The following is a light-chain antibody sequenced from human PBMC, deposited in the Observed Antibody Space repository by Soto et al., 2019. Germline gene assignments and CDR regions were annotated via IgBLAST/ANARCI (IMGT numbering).Light chain of an antibody. CDR1: QSISSR. CDR3: QQYNSFSLIT. Sequence: DIQMTQSPSTLSASVGDRVTITCRASQSISSRLAWYQQKPGKAPKILISDASILENGVPSRFSGTGSGTEFTLTISNLQPDDFATYFCQQYNSFSLITFGQGTRLEIK. J-gene: IGKJ5*01. V-gene: IGKV1-5*01. CDR2: DAS.